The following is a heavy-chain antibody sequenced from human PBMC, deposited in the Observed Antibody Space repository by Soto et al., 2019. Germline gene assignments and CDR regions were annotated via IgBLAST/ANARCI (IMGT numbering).Heavy chain of an antibody. V-gene: IGHV4-61*01. D-gene: IGHD2-2*01. CDR2: IYYSGST. Sequence: SLARRVSGGCVCSVWSYWYRTRQPPGKGLEWIGYIYYSGSTTYNPSLKSRVTMSVDTSKNQFSLKLSSVTAADTAVYYCARYYSSFTCHGFDPWGQGTLVT. CDR3: ARYYSSFTCHGFDP. J-gene: IGHJ5*02. CDR1: GGCVCSVWSY.